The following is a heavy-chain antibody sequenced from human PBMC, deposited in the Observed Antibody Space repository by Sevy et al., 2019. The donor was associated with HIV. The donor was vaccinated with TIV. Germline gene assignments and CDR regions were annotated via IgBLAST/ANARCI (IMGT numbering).Heavy chain of an antibody. J-gene: IGHJ4*02. Sequence: SETLSLTCTVSGGSITSLYWNWIRQPPGKGLEWIANIYYNGHINYNPSLKSRVTLSLDTSKNQFSLRLSSVTAADTGMVYRGGRDGGGRGLSRGPGTLVTVSS. V-gene: IGHV4-59*08. CDR3: GGRDGGGRGLS. CDR1: GGSITSLY. CDR2: IYYNGHI. D-gene: IGHD3-16*02.